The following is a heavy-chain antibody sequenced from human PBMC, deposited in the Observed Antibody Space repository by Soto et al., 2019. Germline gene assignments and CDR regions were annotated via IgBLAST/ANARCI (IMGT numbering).Heavy chain of an antibody. CDR1: GYSFTSYW. V-gene: IGHV5-51*01. D-gene: IGHD4-4*01. J-gene: IGHJ6*02. CDR3: ARRDTVTPGSYGMDV. CDR2: IYPGDSDT. Sequence: PGESLKISCKGSGYSFTSYWIGWVRQMPGKGLEWMGIIYPGDSDTRYSPSFQGQVTISADKSISTACLQWSSLKASDTAMYYCARRDTVTPGSYGMDVWGQGTTVTVSS.